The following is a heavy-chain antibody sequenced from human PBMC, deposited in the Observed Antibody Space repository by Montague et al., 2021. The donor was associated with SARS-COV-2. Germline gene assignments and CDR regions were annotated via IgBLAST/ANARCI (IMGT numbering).Heavy chain of an antibody. J-gene: IGHJ5*02. Sequence: SETLSLTCTVSGASINSRYWSWIRQPPGKGLEWIGYYYSGSTKYNPSLTSRVTISVDTSKNQFSVTVTSVTAADTAVYYCAGQGGSNYCWFDPWGQGTLVTVSS. V-gene: IGHV4-59*08. D-gene: IGHD3-10*01. CDR1: GASINSRY. CDR3: AGQGGSNYCWFDP. CDR2: YYSGST.